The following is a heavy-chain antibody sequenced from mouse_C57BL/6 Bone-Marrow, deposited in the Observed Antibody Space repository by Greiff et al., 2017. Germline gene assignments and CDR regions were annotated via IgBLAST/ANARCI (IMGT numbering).Heavy chain of an antibody. Sequence: VQLQQSGAELMKPGASVKLSCKATGYTFTGYWIEWVKQRPGHGLEWIGEILPGSGSTNYNAKFKGKATFTADTSSNTAYMQLSSLTTEDSAIYYCATIYYGKGDYWGQGTTLTVSS. D-gene: IGHD2-1*01. CDR3: ATIYYGKGDY. J-gene: IGHJ2*01. CDR1: GYTFTGYW. CDR2: ILPGSGST. V-gene: IGHV1-9*01.